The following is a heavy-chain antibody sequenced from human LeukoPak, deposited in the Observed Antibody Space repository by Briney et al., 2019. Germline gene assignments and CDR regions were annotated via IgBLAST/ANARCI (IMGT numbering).Heavy chain of an antibody. Sequence: ASVKVSCKAPGYTFTGYYMHWVRQAPGQGLEWMGWINPNSGGTNYAQKFQGRVTMTRDTSISTAYMELSRLRSDDTAVYYCARINYDSSGYPDYWGQGTLVTVSS. CDR1: GYTFTGYY. V-gene: IGHV1-2*02. D-gene: IGHD3-22*01. CDR2: INPNSGGT. J-gene: IGHJ4*02. CDR3: ARINYDSSGYPDY.